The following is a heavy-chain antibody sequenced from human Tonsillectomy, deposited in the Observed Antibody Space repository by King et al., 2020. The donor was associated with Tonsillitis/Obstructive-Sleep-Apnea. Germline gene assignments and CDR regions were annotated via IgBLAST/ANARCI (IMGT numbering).Heavy chain of an antibody. CDR1: GFSFSNYA. CDR3: AKDLSRGAAGYNDY. CDR2: ISGSGGST. Sequence: EVQLQESGGGLVQPGGSLSLSCAASGFSFSNYAMSWVRQAPGKGLEWVSAISGSGGSTYYVDSVKGRFTISRDNSKNTLYLQMNSLRAEDTAVYYCAKDLSRGAAGYNDYWGQGTLVTVSS. V-gene: IGHV3-23*01. D-gene: IGHD6-13*01. J-gene: IGHJ4*02.